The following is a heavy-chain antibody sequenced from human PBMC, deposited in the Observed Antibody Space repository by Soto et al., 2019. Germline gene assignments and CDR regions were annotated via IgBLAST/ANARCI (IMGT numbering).Heavy chain of an antibody. CDR1: GYGFTTYG. CDR3: ASGRYGDY. CDR2: ISAHNGNT. Sequence: QVHLVQSGAEVKKPGASVKVSCKGSGYGFTTYGITSGRQAPGQGLEWMAWISAHNGNTNYAQKLQGRVTVTRDTSTSTAYMEMRSMRSDDTAVYYCASGRYGDYWDKVDLVTVSS. J-gene: IGHJ4*02. D-gene: IGHD1-26*01. V-gene: IGHV1-18*01.